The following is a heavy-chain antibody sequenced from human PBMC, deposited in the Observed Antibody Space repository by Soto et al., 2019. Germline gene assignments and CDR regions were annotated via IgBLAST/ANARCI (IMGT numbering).Heavy chain of an antibody. D-gene: IGHD5-18*01. J-gene: IGHJ4*02. Sequence: LRLSCAASGFTFSRYWMHWVRQAPGKGLVWVSRINPDGSTTNYADSVKGRFTISRDSAKNTLHLQVNSARVEDTAVYYCARGGADTAMAHDYWGQGTLVTVSS. CDR2: INPDGSTT. V-gene: IGHV3-74*01. CDR3: ARGGADTAMAHDY. CDR1: GFTFSRYW.